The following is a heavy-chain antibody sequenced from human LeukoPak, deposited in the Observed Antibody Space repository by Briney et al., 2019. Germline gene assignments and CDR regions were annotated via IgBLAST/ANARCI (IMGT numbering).Heavy chain of an antibody. V-gene: IGHV4-34*01. CDR3: ARGGITIFGVVMTLGALDI. J-gene: IGHJ3*02. CDR2: INHSGST. D-gene: IGHD3-3*01. CDR1: GGSFSVYY. Sequence: SETPSLTCAVYGGSFSVYYWSWIRQPPGKGLEWIGEINHSGSTNYNPSLKSRVTISVDRSKNQFSLKLSSVTAADTAVYYCARGGITIFGVVMTLGALDIWGQGTMVTVSS.